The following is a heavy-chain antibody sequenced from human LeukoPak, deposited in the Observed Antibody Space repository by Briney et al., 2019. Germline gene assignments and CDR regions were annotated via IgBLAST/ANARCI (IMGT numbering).Heavy chain of an antibody. J-gene: IGHJ4*02. Sequence: ASVKVSCKASGYTFTGYCIHWVRQAPGQGLEWMGWISANNGNTNYAQKFQGRVTMTTDTSTSTAYMELRSLRSDDTAVYYCARSNYYDDYWGQGTLVTVSS. D-gene: IGHD3-22*01. CDR1: GYTFTGYC. CDR2: ISANNGNT. V-gene: IGHV1-18*01. CDR3: ARSNYYDDY.